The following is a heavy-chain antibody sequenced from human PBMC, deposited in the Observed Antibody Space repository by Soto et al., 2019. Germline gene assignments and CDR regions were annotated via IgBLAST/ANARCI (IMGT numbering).Heavy chain of an antibody. CDR3: ARGSDFLYYYGMDV. CDR1: GGSISSYF. Sequence: SETLSLTCTVSGGSISSYFWTWIRQPPGKGLELILYIYYSWCFNYNPSLKSRVTISVDTSKYLFSLKLSSVTAADSAVYYCARGSDFLYYYGMDVWGQGTTVTVSS. V-gene: IGHV4-59*01. J-gene: IGHJ6*02. CDR2: IYYSWCF. D-gene: IGHD5-12*01.